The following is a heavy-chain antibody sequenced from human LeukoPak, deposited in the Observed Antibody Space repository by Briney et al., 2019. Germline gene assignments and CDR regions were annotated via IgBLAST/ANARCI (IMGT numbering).Heavy chain of an antibody. Sequence: PGGSLRLSCAASGFTFSDYYMSWIRQAPGQGLEWVSYTTNTGGLRYYADSVKGRFTISRDNAKNSLSLQMNSLSVDDTAVFYWGREGRGWGAGSGPDGFDIWGQGKMVTV. D-gene: IGHD3-10*01. V-gene: IGHV3-11*04. J-gene: IGHJ3*02. CDR1: GFTFSDYY. CDR3: GREGRGWGAGSGPDGFDI. CDR2: TTNTGGLR.